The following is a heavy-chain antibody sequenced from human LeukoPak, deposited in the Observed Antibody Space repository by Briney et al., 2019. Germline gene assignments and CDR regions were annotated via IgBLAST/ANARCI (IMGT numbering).Heavy chain of an antibody. Sequence: PGGSLRLSCAASGFTISTDAMNWVRQAPGPGLELDSVISVNGGRTYYADSVKGRFTISRDNSKNTVYVQMNSLRAEDTAIYYCVKGLEDRHDSSGYYSNWFDPWGQGTLVTVSS. CDR3: VKGLEDRHDSSGYYSNWFDP. CDR1: GFTISTDA. D-gene: IGHD3-22*01. CDR2: ISVNGGRT. V-gene: IGHV3-23*01. J-gene: IGHJ5*02.